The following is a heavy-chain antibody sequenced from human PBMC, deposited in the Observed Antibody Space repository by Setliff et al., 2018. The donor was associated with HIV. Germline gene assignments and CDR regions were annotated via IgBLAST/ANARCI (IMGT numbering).Heavy chain of an antibody. CDR3: ATSGFYDILTGPTPGVFDI. D-gene: IGHD3-9*01. CDR1: GYSLTELS. Sequence: KVSCKVSGYSLTELSIHWVRRAPGEGLEWMGGFDPEDDETVYAEKFQGRVTMTEDTSTDTAYMALSSLRSEDTAMYYCATSGFYDILTGPTPGVFDIWGQGTMVTVSS. CDR2: FDPEDDET. V-gene: IGHV1-24*01. J-gene: IGHJ3*02.